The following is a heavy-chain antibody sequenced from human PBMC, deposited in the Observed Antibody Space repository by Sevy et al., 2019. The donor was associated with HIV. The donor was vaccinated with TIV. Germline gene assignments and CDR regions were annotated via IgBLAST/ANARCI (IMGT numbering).Heavy chain of an antibody. CDR3: ARHDPYGAGSYSPYYFDY. D-gene: IGHD3-10*01. V-gene: IGHV4-39*01. CDR1: DGSISTSSYY. Sequence: SDTLSLTCTVSDGSISTSSYYWGWIRQPPGKGLEWIGNIYYSGSTYYNPSLQSRVTISVDTSKNQFSLKLSSVTATDTAVYYCARHDPYGAGSYSPYYFDYWGQGTLVTVSS. CDR2: IYYSGST. J-gene: IGHJ4*02.